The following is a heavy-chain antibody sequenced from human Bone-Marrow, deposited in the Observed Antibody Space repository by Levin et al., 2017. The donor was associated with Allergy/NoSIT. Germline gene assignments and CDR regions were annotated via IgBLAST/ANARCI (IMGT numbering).Heavy chain of an antibody. V-gene: IGHV3-7*01. CDR3: ARERSYSDGASVGH. CDR2: IKPDGSET. Sequence: GGSLRLSCAGSGFTFRTAWMIWVRQAPGRGLEWVANIKPDGSETNFVDSVKGRFTISRDNARNSVFLQMNSLRAEDTAVYYCARERSYSDGASVGHWSRGTLVTVSS. CDR1: GFTFRTAW. D-gene: IGHD2-15*01. J-gene: IGHJ4*02.